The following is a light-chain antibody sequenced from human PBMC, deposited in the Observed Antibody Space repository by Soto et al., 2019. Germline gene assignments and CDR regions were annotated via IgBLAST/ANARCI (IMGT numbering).Light chain of an antibody. Sequence: QSALTQPASVSGSPGQSITISCTGTSSDVGGYNYVSWYQQHPGKAPKLMIYEVSNRPSGVSNRFSGSKSGNTASLTISGLQAEDEADYYCSSYTSSSTNYVFGTGNKV. CDR2: EVS. CDR3: SSYTSSSTNYV. CDR1: SSDVGGYNY. V-gene: IGLV2-14*01. J-gene: IGLJ1*01.